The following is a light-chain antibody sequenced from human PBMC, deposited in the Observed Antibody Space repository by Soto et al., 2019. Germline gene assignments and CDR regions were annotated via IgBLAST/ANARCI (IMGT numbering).Light chain of an antibody. Sequence: QSALTQPRSVSGSPGQSVTISCTGTSNDVGVYNYVSWYQQHPGEAPKLMVYDVNRRPSGVPDCFSGSKSGNTASLTISGLQADDEADYYCCSYAGTYTLYVFGTGTKVTVL. CDR1: SNDVGVYNY. J-gene: IGLJ1*01. CDR3: CSYAGTYTLYV. V-gene: IGLV2-11*01. CDR2: DVN.